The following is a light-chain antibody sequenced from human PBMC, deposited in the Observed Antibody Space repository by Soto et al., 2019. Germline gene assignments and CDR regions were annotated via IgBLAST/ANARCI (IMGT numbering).Light chain of an antibody. CDR3: QQYNSYPNT. Sequence: IQMTQCPSTLAASVGDRVTITCRASQSVSSWLAWYQQKPGKATKLLIYDASNLESGVPSTFGGSGSGTEFTLTISSLQPDDVATYFCQQYNSYPNTFGQGTKVDIK. J-gene: IGKJ2*01. CDR1: QSVSSW. CDR2: DAS. V-gene: IGKV1-5*01.